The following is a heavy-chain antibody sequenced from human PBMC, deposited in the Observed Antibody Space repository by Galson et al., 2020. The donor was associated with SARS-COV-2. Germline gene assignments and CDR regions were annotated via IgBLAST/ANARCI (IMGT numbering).Heavy chain of an antibody. V-gene: IGHV1-18*01. CDR1: GYTFTSYG. CDR2: ISAYNGNT. CDR3: ARAPSSGWYGHEYFQH. D-gene: IGHD6-19*01. Sequence: ASVKVSCKASGYTFTSYGISWVRQAPGQGLEWMGWISAYNGNTNYAQKLQGRVTMTTDTSTSTAYMELRSLRSDDTAVYYCARAPSSGWYGHEYFQHWGQGTLVTVSS. J-gene: IGHJ1*01.